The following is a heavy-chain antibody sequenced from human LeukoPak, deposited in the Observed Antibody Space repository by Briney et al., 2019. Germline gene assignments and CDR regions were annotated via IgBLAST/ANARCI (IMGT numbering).Heavy chain of an antibody. D-gene: IGHD5-24*01. Sequence: GGSLRLSCAASGFTFSSYAMSWVRQAPGKGLEWVANIKQDGSKKSYVDSVKGRFTISRDNAKNSLYLQMNSLRAEDTAIYYCTRVGYIDEGIDYWGQGTLVTVSS. V-gene: IGHV3-7*04. CDR2: IKQDGSKK. CDR3: TRVGYIDEGIDY. CDR1: GFTFSSYA. J-gene: IGHJ4*02.